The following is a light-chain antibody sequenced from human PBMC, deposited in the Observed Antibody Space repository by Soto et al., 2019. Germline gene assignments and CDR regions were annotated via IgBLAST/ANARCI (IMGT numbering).Light chain of an antibody. CDR2: DAT. CDR1: TGAVTSGHY. J-gene: IGLJ1*01. CDR3: LLFFSGAPV. Sequence: QAVVTQEPSLTVSPGGTVTLTCGSSTGAVTSGHYPHWFQQRPGQAPRTLIYDATNKPSRTPVRFSGSLLGDKAALTLSGAQPEDEAEYYCLLFFSGAPVFGPGTKVTVL. V-gene: IGLV7-46*01.